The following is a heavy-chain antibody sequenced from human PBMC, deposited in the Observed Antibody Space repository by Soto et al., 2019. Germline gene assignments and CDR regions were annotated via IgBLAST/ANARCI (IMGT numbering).Heavy chain of an antibody. Sequence: QVQLVESGGGVVQPGRSLRLSCAASGFTFSTYDMHWVRQAPGKGLEWVAVISSDGSIKYYADSMKGRFTISRDNSKNTLYLQMNTLRPEDTAVYYCSKDNSGTYYWLDYWGLGTLVTVSS. CDR2: ISSDGSIK. V-gene: IGHV3-30*18. D-gene: IGHD1-26*01. CDR1: GFTFSTYD. CDR3: SKDNSGTYYWLDY. J-gene: IGHJ4*02.